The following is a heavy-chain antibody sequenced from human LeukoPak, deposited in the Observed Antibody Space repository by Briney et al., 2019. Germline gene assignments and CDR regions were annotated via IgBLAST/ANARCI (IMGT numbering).Heavy chain of an antibody. CDR3: ARGVNRVTQYYFDY. D-gene: IGHD5-18*01. CDR2: IYYSGST. V-gene: IGHV4-31*02. Sequence: WIRQHPGKGLEWIGYIYYSGSTYYNPSLKSRVTILIDTSKNQFSLKLSSVTAADTAVYYCARGVNRVTQYYFDYWGQGTLVTVSS. J-gene: IGHJ4*02.